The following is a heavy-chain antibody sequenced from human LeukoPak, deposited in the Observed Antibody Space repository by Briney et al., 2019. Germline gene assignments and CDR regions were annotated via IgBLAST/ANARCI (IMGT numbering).Heavy chain of an antibody. D-gene: IGHD6-13*01. J-gene: IGHJ4*02. Sequence: PSETLSLTCTVSGGSISSYYWSWIRQPPGKGLEWIGYIYYSGSTNYNPSLKSRVTISVDTSKNQFSLKLSSVTAADTAVYYCASLAAAAGRDYWGQGTLVTVSS. CDR3: ASLAAAAGRDY. V-gene: IGHV4-59*01. CDR2: IYYSGST. CDR1: GGSISSYY.